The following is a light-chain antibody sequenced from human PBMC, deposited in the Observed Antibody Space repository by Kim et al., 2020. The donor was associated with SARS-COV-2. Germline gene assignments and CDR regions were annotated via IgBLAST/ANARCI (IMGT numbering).Light chain of an antibody. V-gene: IGKV1-39*01. J-gene: IGKJ2*01. Sequence: DIQMTQSPSSLSASVGARVTITCRASQSISSYLNWYQQKPGKAPKLLIYAASSLQSGVPSRFSGSGSGTDFTLTISSLQPEDSATYYCQQSYSTPRMYTFGQGTKLEI. CDR1: QSISSY. CDR2: AAS. CDR3: QQSYSTPRMYT.